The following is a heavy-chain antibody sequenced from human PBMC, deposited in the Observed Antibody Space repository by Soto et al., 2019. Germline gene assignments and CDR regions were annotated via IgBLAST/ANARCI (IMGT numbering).Heavy chain of an antibody. D-gene: IGHD6-13*01. Sequence: ASVKVSCKASGYTFTSYYMHWVRQAPGQGLEWMAIINPMGGSTNYAQEFQGRVTLTSDTSTSTVYMELSSLRFEDTTLFYCARDLAAGDLWGQGTLVTVSS. J-gene: IGHJ5*02. V-gene: IGHV1-46*01. CDR3: ARDLAAGDL. CDR2: INPMGGST. CDR1: GYTFTSYY.